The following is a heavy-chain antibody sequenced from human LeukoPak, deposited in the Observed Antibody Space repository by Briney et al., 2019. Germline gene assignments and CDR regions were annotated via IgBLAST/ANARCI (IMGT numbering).Heavy chain of an antibody. Sequence: GGSLRLSCAASGFAFHTYGMSWVRPAPGKGLEWVSATDGNGAKTFYADPVKGRFTIFRDNSKNTLYLQMNILRAEDTAVYYCAKDKSWGFDYWGEGTLVTVSS. CDR2: TDGNGAKT. J-gene: IGHJ4*02. CDR1: GFAFHTYG. V-gene: IGHV3-23*01. CDR3: AKDKSWGFDY. D-gene: IGHD3-16*01.